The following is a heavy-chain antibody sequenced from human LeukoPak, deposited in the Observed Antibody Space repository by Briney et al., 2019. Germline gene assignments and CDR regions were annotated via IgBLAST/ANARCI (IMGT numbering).Heavy chain of an antibody. Sequence: SETLSLTCTVSGGSIISSSYYWGWIRQPPGKGLEWIGSIYYSGTTYYNPSLKSRVTISVDTSKNQFSLKLSSVTAADTAVYYCARRSVATISPFIWGQGTMVTVSS. J-gene: IGHJ3*02. CDR1: GGSIISSSYY. D-gene: IGHD5-24*01. CDR3: ARRSVATISPFI. V-gene: IGHV4-39*01. CDR2: IYYSGTT.